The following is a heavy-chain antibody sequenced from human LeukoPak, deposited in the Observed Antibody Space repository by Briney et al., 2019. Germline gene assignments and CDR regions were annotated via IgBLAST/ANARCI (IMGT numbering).Heavy chain of an antibody. CDR2: IYSGGST. V-gene: IGHV3-66*01. CDR1: GFTFSSYA. Sequence: PGGSLRLSCAASGFTFSSYAMSWVRQAPGKGLEWVSVIYSGGSTYYADSVKGRFTISRDNSKNTLYLQMNSLRAEDTAVYYCARELTSVGMDVWGQGTTVTVSS. J-gene: IGHJ6*02. CDR3: ARELTSVGMDV.